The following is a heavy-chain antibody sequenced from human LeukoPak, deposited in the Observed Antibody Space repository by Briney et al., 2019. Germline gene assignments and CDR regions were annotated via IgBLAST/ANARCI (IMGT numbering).Heavy chain of an antibody. D-gene: IGHD2-15*01. J-gene: IGHJ4*02. CDR3: ARGVKYCSGGSCYFPSFDY. CDR1: GHTFTSYG. CDR2: ISAYNGNT. V-gene: IGHV1-18*01. Sequence: GASVKVSCKASGHTFTSYGISWVRQAPGQGLEWMGWISAYNGNTNYAQKLQGRVTMTTDTSTSTAYMELRSLRSDDTAVYYCARGVKYCSGGSCYFPSFDYWGQGTLVTVSS.